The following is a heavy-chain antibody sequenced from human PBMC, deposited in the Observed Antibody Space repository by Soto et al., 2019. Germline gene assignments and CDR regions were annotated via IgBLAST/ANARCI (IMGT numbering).Heavy chain of an antibody. CDR3: AKGHGTWIYNDYYYYMDV. CDR1: GFTFSSYA. CDR2: ISGSGGST. D-gene: IGHD5-12*01. Sequence: PGGSLRLSCAASGFTFSSYAMSWVRQAPGKGLEWVSAISGSGGSTYYADSVKGRFTISRDNSKNTLYLQMNSLRAEDTAVYYCAKGHGTWIYNDYYYYMDVWGKGTTVTVSS. J-gene: IGHJ6*03. V-gene: IGHV3-23*01.